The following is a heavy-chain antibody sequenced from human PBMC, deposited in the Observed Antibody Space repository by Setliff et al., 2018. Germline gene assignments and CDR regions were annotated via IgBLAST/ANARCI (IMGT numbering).Heavy chain of an antibody. CDR1: GDSMSFSY. J-gene: IGHJ3*02. Sequence: PSETLSLTCSVSGDSMSFSYWSWIRQPPGKGLEWIGYIYYSGSTDSHPSLKSRVTISVDTSKNQFSLKLSSVTAADTAVYYCARLQGEWELSTGAAAFDIRGQGTMVTVSS. CDR2: IYYSGST. V-gene: IGHV4-59*08. D-gene: IGHD1-26*01. CDR3: ARLQGEWELSTGAAAFDI.